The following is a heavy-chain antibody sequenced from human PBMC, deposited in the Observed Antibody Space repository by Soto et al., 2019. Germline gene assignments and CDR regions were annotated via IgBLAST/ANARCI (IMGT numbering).Heavy chain of an antibody. Sequence: EVQLVESGGGLVQPGGSLRLSCAASGFTVSSNYMSWVRQAPGKGLEWVSVIYSGGSTYYADSVKGRFTISRDNSKNTLYLQMNSLRAEDTAVYYCARAGTTVTTIFAFDIWGQGTMVTASS. D-gene: IGHD4-17*01. V-gene: IGHV3-66*01. CDR2: IYSGGST. CDR3: ARAGTTVTTIFAFDI. J-gene: IGHJ3*02. CDR1: GFTVSSNY.